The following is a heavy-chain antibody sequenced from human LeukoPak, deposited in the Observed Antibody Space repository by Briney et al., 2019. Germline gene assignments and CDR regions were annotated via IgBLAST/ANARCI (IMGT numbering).Heavy chain of an antibody. Sequence: SETLSLTCTVSGGSISSYYWSWIRQPPRKGLEWIGYVDNSGTTNNNPSLKSRVTISVDTSKNQFSLKLSSVTAADTAVYYCARHGSAWSFDYWGQGTLVTVSS. CDR2: VDNSGTT. V-gene: IGHV4-59*08. D-gene: IGHD6-19*01. J-gene: IGHJ4*02. CDR1: GGSISSYY. CDR3: ARHGSAWSFDY.